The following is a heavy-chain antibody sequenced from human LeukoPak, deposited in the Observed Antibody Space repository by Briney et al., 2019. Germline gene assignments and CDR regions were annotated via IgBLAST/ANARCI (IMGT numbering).Heavy chain of an antibody. CDR3: ASSAYYFDY. CDR2: ISYDGSNK. V-gene: IGHV3-30-3*01. CDR1: GFTFSSYA. J-gene: IGHJ4*02. Sequence: GGSLRLSCAASGFTFSSYAIRWVRQAPGKGLEWVAVISYDGSNKYYADSVKGRFTISRDNSKNTLYLQMNSLRAEDTAVYYCASSAYYFDYWGQGTLVTVSS.